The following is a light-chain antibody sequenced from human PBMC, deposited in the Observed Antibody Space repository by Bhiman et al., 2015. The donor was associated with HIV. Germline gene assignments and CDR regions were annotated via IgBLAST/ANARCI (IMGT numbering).Light chain of an antibody. CDR3: SSYAHSYTSL. CDR1: SSDVGDYNY. CDR2: AVT. J-gene: IGLJ1*01. V-gene: IGLV2-11*01. Sequence: QSALTQPRSVSGSPGQSVTISCTGTSSDVGDYNYVSWYQQHPGKAPKLIVYAVTQRPSGVPDRFSGSKSGNTASLIISGLQAEDEADYYCSSYAHSYTSLFGGGTKVTVL.